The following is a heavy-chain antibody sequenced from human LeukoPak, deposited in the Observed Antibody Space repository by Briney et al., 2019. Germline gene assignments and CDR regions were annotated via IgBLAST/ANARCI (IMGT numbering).Heavy chain of an antibody. CDR2: INHSGST. D-gene: IGHD1-26*01. Sequence: NPSETLSLTCAVYGGSFSGYYWSWIRQPPGKGLEWIGEINHSGSTNYNPSLKSRVTISVDTSKNQFSLKLSSVTAANTAVYYCAREWGGQFDYWGQGTLVTVSS. J-gene: IGHJ4*02. CDR3: AREWGGQFDY. V-gene: IGHV4-34*01. CDR1: GGSFSGYY.